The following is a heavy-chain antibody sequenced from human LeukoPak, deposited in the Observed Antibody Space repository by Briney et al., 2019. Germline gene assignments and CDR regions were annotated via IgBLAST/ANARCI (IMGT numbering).Heavy chain of an antibody. J-gene: IGHJ4*02. Sequence: SETLSLACTVSGGSISTYYWSWIRQPPGKGLEWIGYIYHSGSTKYNPSLKSRVTISVDTSKNQFSLKLSSVTAADTAVYYCARDGYSGNDGLWGQGTLVTVSS. CDR1: GGSISTYY. V-gene: IGHV4-59*01. CDR2: IYHSGST. D-gene: IGHD5-12*01. CDR3: ARDGYSGNDGL.